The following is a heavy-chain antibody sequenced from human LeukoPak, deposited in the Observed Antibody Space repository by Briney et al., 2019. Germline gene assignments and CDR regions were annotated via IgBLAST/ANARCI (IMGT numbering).Heavy chain of an antibody. Sequence: ETLSLTCTVSGGSISSSSYYWGWIRQPPGKGLEWVSGISSRGGSIYYADSVEGRFTISRDNSKNTLYLQMNSLRAEDTAVYYCAKDMAVAGPDVLFDYWGQGTLVTVSS. CDR1: GGSISSSSYY. CDR3: AKDMAVAGPDVLFDY. V-gene: IGHV3-23*01. CDR2: ISSRGGSI. D-gene: IGHD6-19*01. J-gene: IGHJ4*02.